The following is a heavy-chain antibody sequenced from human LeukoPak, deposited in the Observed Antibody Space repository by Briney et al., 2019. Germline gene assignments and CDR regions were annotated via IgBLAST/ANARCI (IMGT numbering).Heavy chain of an antibody. Sequence: GGSLRLSCAASGFTFSSYWMSWVRQAPGKGLEWVANIKQDGSEKYYVDSVKGRFTISRDNAKNSLYLQMNSLRAEDTAVYYCARLSSSWGQYFDYWGQGNLVTVSS. CDR3: ARLSSSWGQYFDY. CDR2: IKQDGSEK. D-gene: IGHD6-13*01. CDR1: GFTFSSYW. J-gene: IGHJ4*02. V-gene: IGHV3-7*01.